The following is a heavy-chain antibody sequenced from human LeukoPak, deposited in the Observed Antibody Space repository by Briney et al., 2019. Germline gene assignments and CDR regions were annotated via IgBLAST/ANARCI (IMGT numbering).Heavy chain of an antibody. CDR1: GYTFTGYY. D-gene: IGHD3-3*01. CDR3: ARLTYYDFWSGYNYAFDI. Sequence: GASVKVSCKASGYTFTGYYMHWVRQAPGQGLEWMGWINPSSGGTNYAQKFQGRVTMTRDTSISTAYMELSRLRSDDTAVYYCARLTYYDFWSGYNYAFDIWGQATMVTVSS. V-gene: IGHV1-2*02. J-gene: IGHJ3*02. CDR2: INPSSGGT.